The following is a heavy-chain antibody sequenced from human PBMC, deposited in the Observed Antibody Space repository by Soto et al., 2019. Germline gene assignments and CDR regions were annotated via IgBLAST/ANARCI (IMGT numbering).Heavy chain of an antibody. J-gene: IGHJ4*02. CDR2: INPGDSET. V-gene: IGHV5-51*01. D-gene: IGHD3-22*01. Sequence: PGESLKISCKASGYSFSNYWIGWVRQMPGKGLEWMAIINPGDSETRYSPSFQGQVTISADKSLSTAYLQWSSLRASDTAMYYCARQIYDSDSGPNFQYYFDSWGQGTLVNV. CDR1: GYSFSNYW. CDR3: ARQIYDSDSGPNFQYYFDS.